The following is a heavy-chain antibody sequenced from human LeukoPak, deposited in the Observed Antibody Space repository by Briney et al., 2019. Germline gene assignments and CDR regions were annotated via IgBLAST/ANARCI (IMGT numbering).Heavy chain of an antibody. D-gene: IGHD6-13*01. CDR3: AGGGIAAAGAWGYYYYYMDV. J-gene: IGHJ6*03. Sequence: ASVKVSCKAPGGTFSSYAISWVRQAPGQGLEWMGGIIPIFGTANYAQKFQGRVTITADKSTSTAYMELSSLSSEDTAVYYCAGGGIAAAGAWGYYYYYMDVWGKGTTVTVSS. CDR2: IIPIFGTA. CDR1: GGTFSSYA. V-gene: IGHV1-69*06.